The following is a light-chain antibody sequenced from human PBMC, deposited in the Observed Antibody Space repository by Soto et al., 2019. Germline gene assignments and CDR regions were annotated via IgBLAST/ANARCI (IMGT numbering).Light chain of an antibody. CDR2: DNN. V-gene: IGLV1-51*01. CDR3: GTWDSSLVV. Sequence: QSVLTQPPSVSAAPGQKVTISCSGSSSNIGNNYVSWYQQLPGTAPKLLIYDNNKRPSGIPDRFSGSKSGTSATLGITGLQTGDEADYYCGTWDSSLVVFGGGTKRTVL. CDR1: SSNIGNNY. J-gene: IGLJ2*01.